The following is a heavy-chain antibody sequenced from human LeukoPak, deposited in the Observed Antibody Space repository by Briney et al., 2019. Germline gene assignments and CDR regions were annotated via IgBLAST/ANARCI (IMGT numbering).Heavy chain of an antibody. CDR3: ARGEALELWWGRNDAFDI. J-gene: IGHJ3*02. CDR1: GYTFTSYY. Sequence: ASVKVSCKASGYTFTSYYMHWVRQAPGQGLEWMGIINPSGGSTSYAQKFQGRVTMTRDTSTSTVYMELSSPRSEDTAVYYCARGEALELWWGRNDAFDIWGQGTMVTVSS. V-gene: IGHV1-46*01. CDR2: INPSGGST. D-gene: IGHD2-21*01.